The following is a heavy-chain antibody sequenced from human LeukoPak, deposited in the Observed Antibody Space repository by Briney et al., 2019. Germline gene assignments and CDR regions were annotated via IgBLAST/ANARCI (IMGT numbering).Heavy chain of an antibody. CDR1: GYTFTGYY. V-gene: IGHV1-2*02. Sequence: ASVKVSCKASGYTFTGYYMHWVRQAPGQGLEWMGWINPNSGGTNYAQKFQGRVTMTGDTSISTAYMEPSRLRSDDTAVYYCARDPIPCTNGVCRIPETGYGMDVWGQGTTVTVSS. J-gene: IGHJ6*02. CDR3: ARDPIPCTNGVCRIPETGYGMDV. D-gene: IGHD2-8*01. CDR2: INPNSGGT.